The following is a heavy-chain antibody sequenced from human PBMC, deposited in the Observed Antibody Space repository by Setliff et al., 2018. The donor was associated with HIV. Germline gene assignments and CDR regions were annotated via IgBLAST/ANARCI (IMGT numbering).Heavy chain of an antibody. CDR1: GGSISSGGYY. Sequence: SETLSLTCTVSGGSISSGGYYWNWIRQHPGEGLEWIGYIYYSGSTHYNPSLKSRVAISVDTSKNQFSLKLSSVTAADTAVYYCARGYHLLNPDYWGQGTLVTVSS. J-gene: IGHJ4*02. CDR2: IYYSGST. V-gene: IGHV4-31*03. CDR3: ARGYHLLNPDY. D-gene: IGHD2-2*02.